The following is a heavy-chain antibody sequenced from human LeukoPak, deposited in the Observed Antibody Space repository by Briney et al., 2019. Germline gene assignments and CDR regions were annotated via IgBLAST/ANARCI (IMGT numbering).Heavy chain of an antibody. V-gene: IGHV3-23*01. Sequence: PGGSLRLPCAASGFTFSSYAMSWVRQAPGKGLEWVSAISGSGGSTYYADSVKGRFTISRDNSKNTLYLQMNSLRAEDTAVYYCAKTLRYYYYYGMDVWGQGTTVTVSS. CDR1: GFTFSSYA. CDR2: ISGSGGST. J-gene: IGHJ6*02. CDR3: AKTLRYYYYYGMDV.